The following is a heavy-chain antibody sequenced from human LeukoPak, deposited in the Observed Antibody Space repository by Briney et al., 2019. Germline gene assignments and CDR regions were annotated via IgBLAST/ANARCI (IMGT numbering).Heavy chain of an antibody. CDR2: VWYDDAVK. CDR1: GFTFSAYG. CDR3: ARDNDYYDLHY. J-gene: IGHJ4*02. V-gene: IGHV3-33*01. Sequence: GGSLRLSCAASGFTFSAYGIHWVRQAPGKGLEWLAVVWYDDAVKNYADSVKGRFTISRDNSKNTLFLQMNNLSAEDTPVYYCARDNDYYDLHYWGQGTLVTVSS. D-gene: IGHD3-22*01.